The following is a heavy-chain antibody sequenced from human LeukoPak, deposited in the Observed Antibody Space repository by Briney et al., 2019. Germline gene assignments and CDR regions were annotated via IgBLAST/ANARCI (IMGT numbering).Heavy chain of an antibody. CDR2: IYYSGST. D-gene: IGHD2-2*01. Sequence: GSLRLSCAASGFTFSSYWMHWVRQAPGKGLEWIGYIYYSGSTNYNPSLKSRVTISVDTSKNQFSLKLSSVTAADTAVYYCASVVVPAASPAAFDIWGQGTMVTVSS. CDR1: GFTFSSYW. J-gene: IGHJ3*02. CDR3: ASVVVPAASPAAFDI. V-gene: IGHV4-59*01.